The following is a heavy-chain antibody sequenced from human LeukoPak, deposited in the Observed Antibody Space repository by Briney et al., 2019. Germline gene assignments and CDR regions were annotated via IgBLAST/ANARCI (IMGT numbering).Heavy chain of an antibody. D-gene: IGHD3-22*01. CDR1: EFTFSKYA. Sequence: PGKSLRLSCATSEFTFSKYAMHWVRQAPGKGLEWVAVMSYDGSNKYYADSVKGRFTISRDNAKNSLYLQMNSLRAEDTAVYYCARDGLSPDYYDSSGYYPDYWGQGTLVTVSS. CDR3: ARDGLSPDYYDSSGYYPDY. CDR2: MSYDGSNK. V-gene: IGHV3-30-3*01. J-gene: IGHJ4*02.